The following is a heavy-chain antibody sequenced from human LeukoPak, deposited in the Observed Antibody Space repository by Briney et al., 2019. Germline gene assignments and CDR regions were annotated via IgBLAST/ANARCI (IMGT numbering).Heavy chain of an antibody. CDR2: IYYSGST. CDR3: ARDTGYGGNWAWFDP. V-gene: IGHV4-31*03. J-gene: IGHJ5*02. CDR1: GVSISSGGYY. Sequence: PSETLSLTCTVSGVSISSGGYYWSWIRQHPGKGLEWIGYIYYSGSTYYNPSLKSRVTISVDTSKNQFSLKLSSVTAAETAVYYCARDTGYGGNWAWFDPWGQGTLVTVSS. D-gene: IGHD4-23*01.